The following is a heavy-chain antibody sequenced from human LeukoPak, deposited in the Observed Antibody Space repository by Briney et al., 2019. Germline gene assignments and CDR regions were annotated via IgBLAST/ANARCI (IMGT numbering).Heavy chain of an antibody. Sequence: SVKVSCKASGGTFSSYAISWVRQAPGQGLEWMGRIIPIFGTANYAQKFQGRVTITTDESTSTAYVELSSLRSEGTAVYYCARPQRGYSYSAFDIWGQGTMVTVSS. CDR2: IIPIFGTA. CDR3: ARPQRGYSYSAFDI. CDR1: GGTFSSYA. D-gene: IGHD5-18*01. J-gene: IGHJ3*02. V-gene: IGHV1-69*05.